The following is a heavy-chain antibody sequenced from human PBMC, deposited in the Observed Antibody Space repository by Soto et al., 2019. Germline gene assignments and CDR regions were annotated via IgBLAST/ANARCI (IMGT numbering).Heavy chain of an antibody. D-gene: IGHD4-17*01. Sequence: QVQLVQSGAEVKKPGASVKVSCKASGYTFTSYDINWVRQATGQGLEYLVWMNPNSGNTGYVQKFQGRVTMTRDTAISTAYMELSILRSEDTAVYFCARGVKYGAYSRWFDPWGQGTLVTVSS. J-gene: IGHJ5*02. CDR1: GYTFTSYD. CDR2: MNPNSGNT. CDR3: ARGVKYGAYSRWFDP. V-gene: IGHV1-8*01.